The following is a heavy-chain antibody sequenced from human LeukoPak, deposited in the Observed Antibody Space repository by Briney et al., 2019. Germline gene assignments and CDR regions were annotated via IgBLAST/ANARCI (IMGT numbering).Heavy chain of an antibody. CDR3: AKGERYCSSTSCLGVLDH. Sequence: PGGSLRLSCAASGFTFSSYAMSWVRQAQGKGLEWVSAISGSGGSTYYADSVKGRFTISRDNSKNTLYLQMNSLRAEDTAVYYCAKGERYCSSTSCLGVLDHWGQGTLVTVSS. J-gene: IGHJ5*02. V-gene: IGHV3-23*01. CDR1: GFTFSSYA. CDR2: ISGSGGST. D-gene: IGHD2-2*01.